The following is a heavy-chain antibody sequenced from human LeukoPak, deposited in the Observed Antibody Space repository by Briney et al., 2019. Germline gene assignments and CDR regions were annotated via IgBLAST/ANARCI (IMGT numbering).Heavy chain of an antibody. CDR1: GGSISSYY. CDR2: IYYSGST. V-gene: IGHV4-59*01. Sequence: SETLSLTCTASGGSISSYYWSWIRQPPGKGLEWIGYIYYSGSTNYNPSLKSRVTISVDTSKNQFSLKLSSVTAADTAVYYCASRAYCGGDCYHPYPLQHWGQGTLVTVSS. J-gene: IGHJ1*01. CDR3: ASRAYCGGDCYHPYPLQH. D-gene: IGHD2-21*02.